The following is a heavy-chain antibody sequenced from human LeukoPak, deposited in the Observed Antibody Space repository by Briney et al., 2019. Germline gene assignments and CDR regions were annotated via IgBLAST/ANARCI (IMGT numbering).Heavy chain of an antibody. CDR3: AELGITMIGGV. CDR2: ISSSGSTI. J-gene: IGHJ6*04. D-gene: IGHD3-10*02. Sequence: PGGSLRLSCAASGFTFKNYAMYWVRQAPGKGLEWVSYISSSGSTIYYADSVKGRFTISRDNAKNSLYLQMNSLRAEDTAVYYCAELGITMIGGVWGKGTTVTISS. V-gene: IGHV3-48*03. CDR1: GFTFKNYA.